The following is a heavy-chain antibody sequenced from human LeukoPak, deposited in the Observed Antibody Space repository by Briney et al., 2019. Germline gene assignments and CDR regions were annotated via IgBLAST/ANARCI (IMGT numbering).Heavy chain of an antibody. V-gene: IGHV3-30*02. CDR3: AKGRGWEASYYYYYMDV. CDR1: GFTFSSYG. CDR2: IRSDGSNK. D-gene: IGHD1-26*01. J-gene: IGHJ6*03. Sequence: GGSLRLSCAATGFTFSSYGMHWGRQAAGKGLEWVAFIRSDGSNKYYTDSVKGRFTISRDNSKNTLYLQMNSLRAEDTAVYYCAKGRGWEASYYYYYMDVWGKGTTVTISS.